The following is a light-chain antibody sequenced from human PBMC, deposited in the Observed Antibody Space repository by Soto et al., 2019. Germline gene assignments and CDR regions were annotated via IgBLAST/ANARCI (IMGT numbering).Light chain of an antibody. J-gene: IGLJ1*01. CDR2: EVT. V-gene: IGLV2-14*01. CDR3: SSYTTSSTRV. Sequence: QSALTQPASVSGSPGQSIAISCSGSSSDLGIYNYVSWYQQHPGKVPKLIIFEVTNRPSGVSNRFSGSKSGNTASLTISGLQAEDEADCYCSSYTTSSTRVFGTGTKVTVL. CDR1: SSDLGIYNY.